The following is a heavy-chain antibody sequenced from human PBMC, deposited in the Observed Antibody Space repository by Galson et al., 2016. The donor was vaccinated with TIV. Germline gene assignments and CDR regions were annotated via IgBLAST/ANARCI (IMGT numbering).Heavy chain of an antibody. CDR2: IKSKPDGATT. CDR3: TTDLGYCLTTSCSLGLDS. CDR1: GFTFSNAW. J-gene: IGHJ4*02. V-gene: IGHV3-15*01. Sequence: SLRLSCAVSGFTFSNAWMTWVRQAPGRGLEWVGRIKSKPDGATTAYAAPVKGRFSISRDDSKDTVHLQMNNLKTEDTALYFCTTDLGYCLTTSCSLGLDSWGQGTLVTVSS. D-gene: IGHD2-2*01.